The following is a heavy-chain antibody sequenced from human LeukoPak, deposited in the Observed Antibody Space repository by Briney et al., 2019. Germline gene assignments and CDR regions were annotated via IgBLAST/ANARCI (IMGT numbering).Heavy chain of an antibody. D-gene: IGHD2-15*01. Sequence: PGRSLRLSCAASGFTFDDYAMHWVRQAPGKGLEWVSGISWNSGSIGYADSVKGRFTISRDNAKNSLYLQMNSLRAEDTALYYCAKESYCSGGSCYSSVIGDWYYYGMDVWGQGTTVTVSS. V-gene: IGHV3-9*01. CDR2: ISWNSGSI. J-gene: IGHJ6*02. CDR3: AKESYCSGGSCYSSVIGDWYYYGMDV. CDR1: GFTFDDYA.